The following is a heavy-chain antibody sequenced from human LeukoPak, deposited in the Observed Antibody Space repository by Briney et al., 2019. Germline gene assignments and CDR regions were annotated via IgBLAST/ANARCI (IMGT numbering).Heavy chain of an antibody. V-gene: IGHV3-23*01. J-gene: IGHJ4*02. Sequence: GGSLRLSCAASGFTFSSYAMSWVRQVPGKGLEWVSAISGSGGSTYYADSVKGRFTISRDNSKNTLYLQMNSLRAEDTAVYYCAKDLGSGSYYARLYYFDYWGQGTLVTVSS. CDR2: ISGSGGST. CDR1: GFTFSSYA. D-gene: IGHD1-26*01. CDR3: AKDLGSGSYYARLYYFDY.